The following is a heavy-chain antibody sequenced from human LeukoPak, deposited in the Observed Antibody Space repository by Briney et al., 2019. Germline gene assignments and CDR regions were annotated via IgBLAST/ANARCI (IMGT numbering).Heavy chain of an antibody. J-gene: IGHJ3*01. CDR3: ARAWYQGGSDF. Sequence: SETLSLTCTVSGYSITNGHYWGWIRQPPGKGLEWIGSIYHTGDTYYNPSLKSRVTISGDMSPNQFSLRLTSVTAADMAVYYCARAWYQGGSDFWGQGTMVTVSS. CDR1: GYSITNGHY. D-gene: IGHD1-14*01. V-gene: IGHV4-38-2*02. CDR2: IYHTGDT.